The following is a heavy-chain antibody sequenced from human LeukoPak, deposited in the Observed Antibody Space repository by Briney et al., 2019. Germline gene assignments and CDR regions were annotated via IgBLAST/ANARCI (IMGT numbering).Heavy chain of an antibody. Sequence: GASVKVSCKASGYTFTGYYMHWVRQAPGQGLEWMGRINPNSGGTNYAQKFQGRVTMTRDTSISTAYMKLSRLRSDDTAVYYCARTRQTTEYSSSFSGPPYYYFDYWGQGTLVTVSS. V-gene: IGHV1-2*06. D-gene: IGHD6-6*01. CDR2: INPNSGGT. CDR3: ARTRQTTEYSSSFSGPPYYYFDY. CDR1: GYTFTGYY. J-gene: IGHJ4*02.